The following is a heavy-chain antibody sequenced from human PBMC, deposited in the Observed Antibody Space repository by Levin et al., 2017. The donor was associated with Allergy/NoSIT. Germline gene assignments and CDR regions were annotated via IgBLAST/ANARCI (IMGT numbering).Heavy chain of an antibody. D-gene: IGHD4-17*01. J-gene: IGHJ6*03. CDR2: IYYSGST. V-gene: IGHV4-39*01. CDR3: ASVPVYYYYYYMDV. Sequence: SQTLSLTCTVSGGSISSSSYYWGWIRQPPGKGLAWIGSIYYSGSTYYNPSLKSRVTISVDTSKNQFSLKLSSVTAADTAVYYCASVPVYYYYYYMDVWGKGTTVTVSS. CDR1: GGSISSSSYY.